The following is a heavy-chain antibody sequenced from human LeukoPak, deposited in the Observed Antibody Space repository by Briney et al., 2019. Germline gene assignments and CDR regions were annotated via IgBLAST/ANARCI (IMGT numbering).Heavy chain of an antibody. Sequence: PGGSLRLSCAASGFTFGDSWVHWVRQAPGKGLVWVSVINADGSTTTYADSVKGRFTISRDNARNTVSLQMNSLTIEDTAVYYCVVVVEPPDSDGFDVWGQGTMVTVSS. CDR1: GFTFGDSW. D-gene: IGHD1-14*01. J-gene: IGHJ3*01. V-gene: IGHV3-74*01. CDR3: VVVVEPPDSDGFDV. CDR2: INADGSTT.